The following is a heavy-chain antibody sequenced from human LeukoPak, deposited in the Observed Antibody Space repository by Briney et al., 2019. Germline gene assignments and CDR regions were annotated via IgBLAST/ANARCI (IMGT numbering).Heavy chain of an antibody. J-gene: IGHJ4*02. D-gene: IGHD6-6*01. CDR2: INHSGST. CDR1: GGSFSGYY. Sequence: SETLSLTCAVYGGSFSGYYWSWIRQPPGKGLEWIGEINHSGSTNYNPSLKSRVTISVDTSKNQFSLKLNSVIAADTAMYYCARSLYGSSPNPYYFDYWGQGTLVTVSS. V-gene: IGHV4-34*01. CDR3: ARSLYGSSPNPYYFDY.